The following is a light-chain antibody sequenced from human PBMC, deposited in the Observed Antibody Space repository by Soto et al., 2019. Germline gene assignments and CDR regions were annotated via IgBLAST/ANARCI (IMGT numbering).Light chain of an antibody. CDR2: EVS. J-gene: IGLJ3*02. CDR3: TSYSRYRVLV. Sequence: TQPASVSGSLGQSITISCTLTSIDIGGYKYVSWYQQHPGKAPKLIIFEVSNRPSGVSDRFSGSNSGNTASLTISGLQAEDEADYYCTSYSRYRVLVFGGGTKVTVL. CDR1: SIDIGGYKY. V-gene: IGLV2-14*01.